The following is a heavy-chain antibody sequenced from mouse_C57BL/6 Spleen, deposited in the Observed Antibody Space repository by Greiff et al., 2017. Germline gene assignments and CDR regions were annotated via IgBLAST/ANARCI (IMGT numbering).Heavy chain of an antibody. CDR3: ARNVSFDY. J-gene: IGHJ2*01. V-gene: IGHV5-17*01. CDR1: GFTFSDYG. CDR2: ISSGSSTI. Sequence: EVKLMESGGGLVKPGGSLTLSCAASGFTFSDYGMHWVRQAPEKGLEWVAYISSGSSTIYYADTVKGRFTISRDNAENTLFLQMTSLRSADTAMYYCARNVSFDYWGQGTTLTVSS.